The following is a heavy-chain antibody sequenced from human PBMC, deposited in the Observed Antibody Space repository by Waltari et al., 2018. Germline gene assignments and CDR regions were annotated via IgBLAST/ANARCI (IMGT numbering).Heavy chain of an antibody. J-gene: IGHJ4*02. D-gene: IGHD3-10*01. CDR2: IIPSLCIA. CDR1: GGTFSSYT. V-gene: IGHV1-69*02. CDR3: ASTATRGDY. Sequence: QVQLVQSGAEVKKPGSSVKVSCKASGGTFSSYTISWVRQAPGQGLEWMGRIIPSLCIANYAQKFQGRVTITADKSTSTAYMELSILRSEDTAVYYCASTATRGDYWGQGTLVTVSS.